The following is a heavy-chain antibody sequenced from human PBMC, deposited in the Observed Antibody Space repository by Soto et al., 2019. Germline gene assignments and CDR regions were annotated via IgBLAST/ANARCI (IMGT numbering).Heavy chain of an antibody. CDR1: GFTFISYS. Sequence: GGSLRLSCAASGFTFISYSMNWVRQAPGKGLEWVSSISSSSSYIYYADSVKGRFTISRDNAKNSLYLQMNSLRAEDTAVYYCARRYSGYDLGDYYYGMDVWGQGTTVTVSS. V-gene: IGHV3-21*01. J-gene: IGHJ6*02. CDR2: ISSSSSYI. D-gene: IGHD5-12*01. CDR3: ARRYSGYDLGDYYYGMDV.